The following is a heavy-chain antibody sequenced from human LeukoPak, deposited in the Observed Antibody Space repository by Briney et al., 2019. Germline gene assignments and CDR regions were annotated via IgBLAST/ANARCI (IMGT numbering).Heavy chain of an antibody. CDR1: GFTFSSYE. V-gene: IGHV3-48*03. J-gene: IGHJ6*03. D-gene: IGHD3-10*01. Sequence: PGGSLRLSCAASGFTFSSYEMNWVRQAPGEGLEWVSYISSSGSTIYYADSVKGRFTISRDNAKNSLYLQMNSLRAEDTAVYYCARDGYGSGGFYYYYYYYMDVWGKGTTVTISS. CDR2: ISSSGSTI. CDR3: ARDGYGSGGFYYYYYYYMDV.